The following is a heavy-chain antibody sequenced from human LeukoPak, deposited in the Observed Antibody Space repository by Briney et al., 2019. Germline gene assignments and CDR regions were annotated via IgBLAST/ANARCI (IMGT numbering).Heavy chain of an antibody. CDR3: AKDFYDSSGSRYDY. Sequence: GGSLRLSCTASGFAFSSYAMSWVRQAPGVGLEWVSAIDGGGGRTWHADSVRGRFTISKDNSKNTLFMQMNSLRAEDTAVYYCAKDFYDSSGSRYDYWGQGTLVTVSS. J-gene: IGHJ4*02. D-gene: IGHD3-22*01. CDR2: IDGGGGRT. CDR1: GFAFSSYA. V-gene: IGHV3-23*01.